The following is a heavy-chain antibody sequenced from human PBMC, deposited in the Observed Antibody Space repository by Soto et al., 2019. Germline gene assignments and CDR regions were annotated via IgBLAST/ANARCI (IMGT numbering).Heavy chain of an antibody. CDR3: ARLAVTSSTHFDY. CDR1: GYSFTSYW. Sequence: GESLKISCKGSGYSFTSYWIGWVRQMPGKGLELMGMIYPADSDIRYSPSFQGQVTISVDKSISTAYLQWSSLKASDTAIYYCARLAVTSSTHFDYWGQGTPVTVSS. CDR2: IYPADSDI. J-gene: IGHJ4*02. V-gene: IGHV5-51*01. D-gene: IGHD2-21*02.